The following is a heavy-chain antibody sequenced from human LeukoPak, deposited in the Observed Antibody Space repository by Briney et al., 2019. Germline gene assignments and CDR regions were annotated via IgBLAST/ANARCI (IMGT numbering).Heavy chain of an antibody. CDR2: IWYDGSNK. J-gene: IGHJ4*02. Sequence: GGSLRLSCAASGSTFSSYGMHWVRQAPGKGLEWVAVIWYDGSNKYYADSVKGRFTISRDNSKNTLFLQMNSLRAEDTAVYYCARDPDDYGDYSYFDYWGQGTLVTVSS. CDR1: GSTFSSYG. CDR3: ARDPDDYGDYSYFDY. D-gene: IGHD4-17*01. V-gene: IGHV3-33*01.